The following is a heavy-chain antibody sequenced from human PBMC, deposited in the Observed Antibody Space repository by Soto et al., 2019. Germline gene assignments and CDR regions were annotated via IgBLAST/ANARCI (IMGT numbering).Heavy chain of an antibody. Sequence: ITLKESGPTLVKPTQTLTLTCTFSGLSLSTTGEGVGWIRQPPVKAPEWLALIYWDGDKRYIPPPQSTITITKDTPKNQVVFTMTNTDPVDTATYSCVRSRCGGEGLQHYSSHSDCGLDVWGQGTTVTVSS. CDR2: IYWDGDK. D-gene: IGHD2-21*01. CDR1: GLSLSTTGEG. CDR3: VRSRCGGEGLQHYSSHSDCGLDV. V-gene: IGHV2-5*02. J-gene: IGHJ6*02.